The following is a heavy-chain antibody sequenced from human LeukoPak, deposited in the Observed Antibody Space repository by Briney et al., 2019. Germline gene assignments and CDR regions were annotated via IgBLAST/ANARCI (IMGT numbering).Heavy chain of an antibody. CDR1: EFSVGSNY. CDR2: IYSGGST. D-gene: IGHD6-13*01. Sequence: GGSLRLSCAASEFSVGSNYMTWVRQAPGKGREWVSLIYSGGSTYYADSVKGRFTISRDNSKNTLYLQMNSLRAEDTAVYYCAVQRTLWQQVLDHWGQGTLVTVSS. V-gene: IGHV3-66*01. CDR3: AVQRTLWQQVLDH. J-gene: IGHJ4*02.